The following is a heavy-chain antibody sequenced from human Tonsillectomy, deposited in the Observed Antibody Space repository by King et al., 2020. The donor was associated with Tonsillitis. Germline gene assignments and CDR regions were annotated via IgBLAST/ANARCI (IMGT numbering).Heavy chain of an antibody. CDR2: INWNGGST. Sequence: QLVQSGGGVVRPGWSLRLSCAASGFTFDDYGMSWVRQAPGKGLEWVSGINWNGGSTGYADSVKGRFTISIDNAKNSLYLQMNSLRAEDTALYHCERDVVYNWNYSPPVRLHPGMDVWGQGTTVTVSS. V-gene: IGHV3-20*01. D-gene: IGHD1-7*01. J-gene: IGHJ6*02. CDR1: GFTFDDYG. CDR3: ERDVVYNWNYSPPVRLHPGMDV.